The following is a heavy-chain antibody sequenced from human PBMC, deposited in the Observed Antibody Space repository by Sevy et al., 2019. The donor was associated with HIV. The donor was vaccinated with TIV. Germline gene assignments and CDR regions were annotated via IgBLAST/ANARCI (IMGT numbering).Heavy chain of an antibody. CDR2: INPSGGST. J-gene: IGHJ4*02. CDR1: GYTFTSYY. D-gene: IGHD3-22*01. Sequence: ASVKVSCKASGYTFTSYYMHWVRQAPGQGLEWMGIINPSGGSTSYAQKFQGRVTMTRDTSTSTVYMELGSLRSEDTAGYYCAREGRYYDSSGAYFDYWGQGTLVTVSS. CDR3: AREGRYYDSSGAYFDY. V-gene: IGHV1-46*01.